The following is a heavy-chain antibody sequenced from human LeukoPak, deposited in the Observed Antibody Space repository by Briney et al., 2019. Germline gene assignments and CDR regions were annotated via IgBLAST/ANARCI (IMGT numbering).Heavy chain of an antibody. CDR3: ARGGSGISNAFDI. D-gene: IGHD3-10*01. J-gene: IGHJ3*02. V-gene: IGHV4-59*01. CDR2: LYYSGST. CDR1: GGSISSYY. Sequence: SETLSLTCSVSGGSISSYYWSWIRQPPGKGLEWIGYLYYSGSTNSNPSLKSRVTMSVDTSKNQLSLKLRSVTAADTAVYYCARGGSGISNAFDIWGQGTMVTVSS.